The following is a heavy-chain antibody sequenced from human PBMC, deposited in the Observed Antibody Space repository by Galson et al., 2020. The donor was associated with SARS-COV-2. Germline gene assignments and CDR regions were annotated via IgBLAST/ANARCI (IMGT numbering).Heavy chain of an antibody. CDR1: GFTFSSYG. CDR3: ASSASSYYGMDV. V-gene: IGHV3-33*01. CDR2: IWYDGSNK. J-gene: IGHJ6*02. D-gene: IGHD2-2*01. Sequence: GGSLKISCAASGFTFSSYGMHWVRQAPGKGLEWVAVIWYDGSNKYYADSVKGRFTISRDNSKNTLYLQMNSLRAEDTAVYYCASSASSYYGMDVWGQGTTVTVSS.